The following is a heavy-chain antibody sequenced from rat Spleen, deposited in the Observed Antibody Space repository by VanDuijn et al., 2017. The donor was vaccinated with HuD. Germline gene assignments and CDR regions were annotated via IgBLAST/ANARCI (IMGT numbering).Heavy chain of an antibody. V-gene: IGHV10-5*01. CDR3: TARGTGY. CDR2: IRTKPNNYAT. CDR1: GFTFSNAA. D-gene: IGHD4-3*01. Sequence: VQLVESGGGLVQPKESLKISCAASGFTFSNAAMYWVRQAPGKGLEWVARIRTKPNNYATYYADSVKGRFTISRDDSKSMVYLQMDNLKTEDTAMYYCTARGTGYWGQGVMVTVSS. J-gene: IGHJ2*01.